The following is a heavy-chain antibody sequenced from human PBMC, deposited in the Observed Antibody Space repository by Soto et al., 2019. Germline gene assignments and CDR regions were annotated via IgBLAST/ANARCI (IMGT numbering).Heavy chain of an antibody. V-gene: IGHV4-39*01. J-gene: IGHJ4*02. CDR3: ARHDGGSVDY. Sequence: SETLSLTCTVSGGSISSSSYYWGWIRQPPGKGLEWIGSIYYSGSTYYNPSLKSRVTISVDTSKNQFSLKLSSVTAADTAVYYCARHDGGSVDYWGQGTLVTVSS. D-gene: IGHD2-15*01. CDR2: IYYSGST. CDR1: GGSISSSSYY.